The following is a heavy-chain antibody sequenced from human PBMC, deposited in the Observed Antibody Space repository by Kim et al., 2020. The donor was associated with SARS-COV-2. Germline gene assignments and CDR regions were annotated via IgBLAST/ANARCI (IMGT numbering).Heavy chain of an antibody. J-gene: IGHJ4*02. CDR1: GGSISSSSYY. D-gene: IGHD1-20*01. Sequence: SETLSLTCTVSGGSISSSSYYWGWIRQPPGKGLEWIGSIYYSGSTYYNPSLKSRVTISVDTSKNQFSLKLSSVTAADTAVYYCARQVARFYNWKGYFDYWGQGTLVTVSS. V-gene: IGHV4-39*01. CDR3: ARQVARFYNWKGYFDY. CDR2: IYYSGST.